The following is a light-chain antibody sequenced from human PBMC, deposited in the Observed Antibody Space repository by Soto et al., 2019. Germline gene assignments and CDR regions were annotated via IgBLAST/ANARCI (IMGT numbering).Light chain of an antibody. V-gene: IGKV3-11*01. J-gene: IGKJ5*01. CDR1: QSVSSY. CDR2: DAS. Sequence: EIVWKQSAVTLSFSPGETATLSCRASQSVSSYLAWYQQKPGQAPRLLIYDASNRATGIPARFSGGGSGTDFTLTIDNLEPEDFALYYCQQYGNSAPITFGQGTRLEIK. CDR3: QQYGNSAPIT.